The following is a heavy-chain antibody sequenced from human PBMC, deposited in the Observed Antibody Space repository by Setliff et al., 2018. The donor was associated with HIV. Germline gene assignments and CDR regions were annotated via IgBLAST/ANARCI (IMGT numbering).Heavy chain of an antibody. CDR3: GRYNFWSGYTYYMDV. V-gene: IGHV1-2*02. CDR2: VSPDNGDR. CDR1: GYTFTGYF. D-gene: IGHD3-3*01. Sequence: ASVKVSCKASGYTFTGYFLHWVRQAPGQGLEWLGWVSPDNGDRRISQRFRGRVTLTRDTSISTAYMELSGLRSDDTAMYYCGRYNFWSGYTYYMDVWGKGTTVTVSS. J-gene: IGHJ6*03.